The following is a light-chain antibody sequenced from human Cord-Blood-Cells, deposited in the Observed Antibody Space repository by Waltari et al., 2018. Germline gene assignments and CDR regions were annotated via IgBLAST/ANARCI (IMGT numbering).Light chain of an antibody. CDR3: QVWDSSSDHYV. Sequence: SYVLTQPPSVSVAPGKPARITCGGNNIGSKSVPWYQQKPGQARGRVVYDERDRHSGEPERFSGANAGNTANLTISRGEAGDEAEYYCQVWDSSSDHYVFGTGTKVTVL. CDR2: DER. V-gene: IGLV3-21*03. J-gene: IGLJ1*01. CDR1: NIGSKS.